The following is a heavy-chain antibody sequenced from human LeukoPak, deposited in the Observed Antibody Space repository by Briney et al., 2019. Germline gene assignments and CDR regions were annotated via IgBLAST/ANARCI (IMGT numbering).Heavy chain of an antibody. CDR1: GYSFTSYW. D-gene: IGHD6-13*01. Sequence: GESLKISCKGSGYSFTSYWVGWVRQMPGKGLEWKGIIYPGDSDTRYSPSFQGQVTVSADKSISTAYLQWSSLKASDTAMYYCARRTRYSSSWYWGNYFDYWGQGTLVTVSS. V-gene: IGHV5-51*01. CDR2: IYPGDSDT. CDR3: ARRTRYSSSWYWGNYFDY. J-gene: IGHJ4*02.